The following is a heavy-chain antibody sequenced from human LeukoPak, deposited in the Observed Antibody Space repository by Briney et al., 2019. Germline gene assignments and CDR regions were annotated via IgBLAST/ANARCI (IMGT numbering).Heavy chain of an antibody. CDR1: GFTFSSYE. CDR2: ISSSGNTI. V-gene: IGHV3-48*03. Sequence: PGGSLRLSCAASGFTFSSYEMNWVRQTPGQGLEWVSYISSSGNTIYYAASVKGRFTISRDNAKNSLYLQMNSLRAEDTAVYYCTRETSGRALRRLDYWGQGTLVTVSS. D-gene: IGHD5-12*01. CDR3: TRETSGRALRRLDY. J-gene: IGHJ4*02.